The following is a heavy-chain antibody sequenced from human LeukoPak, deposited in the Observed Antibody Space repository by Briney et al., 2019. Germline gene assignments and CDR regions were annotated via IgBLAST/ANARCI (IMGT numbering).Heavy chain of an antibody. CDR2: IPYDGSQN. CDR1: GFTFSSYG. J-gene: IGHJ4*02. D-gene: IGHD2/OR15-2a*01. Sequence: PGGSLRLSCAASGFTFSSYGMHWVRQAPGKGLEWVACIPYDGSQNSYADSVKGRFSISRDNSKSALYLQLSSLRPEDTAVYYCTREGRFKAQNLFDYWGQGTMVTVSS. V-gene: IGHV3-30*19. CDR3: TREGRFKAQNLFDY.